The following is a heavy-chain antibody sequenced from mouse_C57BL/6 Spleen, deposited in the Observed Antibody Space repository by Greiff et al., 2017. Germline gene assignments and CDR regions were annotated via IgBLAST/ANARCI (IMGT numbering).Heavy chain of an antibody. CDR1: GYTFTSYW. D-gene: IGHD1-1*01. J-gene: IGHJ2*01. Sequence: QVQLQQSGAELVKPGASVKLSCKASGYTFTSYWITWVKQRPGQGLEWIGDIYPGSGSTNYNEKFKSKATLTVDTSSSTAYMQLSSLTSEDSAVDYCARGDYGSSSYYFDYWGQGTTLTVAS. V-gene: IGHV1-55*01. CDR3: ARGDYGSSSYYFDY. CDR2: IYPGSGST.